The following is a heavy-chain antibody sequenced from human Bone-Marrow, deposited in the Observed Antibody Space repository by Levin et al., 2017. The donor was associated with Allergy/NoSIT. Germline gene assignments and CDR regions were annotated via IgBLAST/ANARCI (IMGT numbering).Heavy chain of an antibody. D-gene: IGHD1-1*01. Sequence: PGGSLRLSCDVSGDSISRSEWWHWVRQSPGKGLEWIGEIFHSGATTYNPSLKSRVTISLDKSKNQVSLRLRSVTAADTAIYYCALDHDLDKYFNHWGQGILVTVSS. V-gene: IGHV4-4*02. CDR1: GDSISRSEW. CDR2: IFHSGAT. CDR3: ALDHDLDKYFNH. J-gene: IGHJ4*02.